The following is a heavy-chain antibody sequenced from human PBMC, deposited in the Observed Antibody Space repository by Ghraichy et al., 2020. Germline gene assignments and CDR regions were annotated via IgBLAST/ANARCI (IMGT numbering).Heavy chain of an antibody. CDR3: ARGIGGGYSYGYFY. CDR1: GGSFSGYY. D-gene: IGHD5-18*01. V-gene: IGHV4-34*01. J-gene: IGHJ4*02. Sequence: GSLRLSCAAYGGSFSGYYWSWIRQPPGKGLEWIGEINHSGSTNYNPSLKSRVTISVDTSKNQFSLKLSSVTAADTAVYYCARGIGGGYSYGYFYWGQGTLVTVSS. CDR2: INHSGST.